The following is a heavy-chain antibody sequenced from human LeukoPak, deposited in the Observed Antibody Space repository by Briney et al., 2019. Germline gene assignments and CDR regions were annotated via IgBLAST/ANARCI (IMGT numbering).Heavy chain of an antibody. Sequence: GASVTVSCKASGYTFTSYGISWVRQAPGQGLEWMGWISAYNGNTNYAQKLQGRVTMTTDTSTSTAYMELRSLRSDDTAVYYCARGRRYCSSTSCYNWFDPWGQEPWSPSPQ. CDR1: GYTFTSYG. CDR3: ARGRRYCSSTSCYNWFDP. CDR2: ISAYNGNT. J-gene: IGHJ5*02. D-gene: IGHD2-2*01. V-gene: IGHV1-18*01.